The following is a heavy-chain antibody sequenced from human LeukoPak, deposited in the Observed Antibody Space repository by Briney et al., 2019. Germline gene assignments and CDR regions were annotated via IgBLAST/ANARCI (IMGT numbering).Heavy chain of an antibody. CDR2: IGGSGGST. Sequence: PGGSLRLSCAASGFTFSSYAMSWVRQAPGKGLEWVSAIGGSGGSTYYADSVKGRFTISRDNSKNTLYQQMNSLRAEDTAVYYCAKVRILVGSGSWDYWGQGTLVTVSS. CDR1: GFTFSSYA. J-gene: IGHJ4*02. CDR3: AKVRILVGSGSWDY. D-gene: IGHD3-10*01. V-gene: IGHV3-23*01.